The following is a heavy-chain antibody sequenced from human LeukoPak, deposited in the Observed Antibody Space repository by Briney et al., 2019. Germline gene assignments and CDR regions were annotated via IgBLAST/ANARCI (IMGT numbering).Heavy chain of an antibody. V-gene: IGHV4-59*12. J-gene: IGHJ3*02. CDR1: GGSISSYY. Sequence: PSETLSLTCTVSGGSISSYYWSWIRQPPGKGLEWIGYIYYSGSTNYNPSLKSRVTISVDTSKNQFPLKLRSVTAADTAVYYCASDIAVAGTAAFDIWSQGTMVTVPS. D-gene: IGHD6-19*01. CDR2: IYYSGST. CDR3: ASDIAVAGTAAFDI.